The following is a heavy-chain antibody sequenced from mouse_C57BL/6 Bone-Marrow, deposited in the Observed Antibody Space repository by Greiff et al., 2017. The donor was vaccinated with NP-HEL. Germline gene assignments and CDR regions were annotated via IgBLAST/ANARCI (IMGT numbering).Heavy chain of an antibody. CDR3: TVYYCNYYFDY. CDR1: GFTFSSYA. D-gene: IGHD2-1*01. V-gene: IGHV5-9-1*02. Sequence: EVQGVESGEGLVKPGGSLKLSCAASGFTFSSYAMSWVRQTPEKRLEWVAYISSGGDYIYYADTVKGRFTISRDNARNTLYLQMSSLKSEDTAMYYCTVYYCNYYFDYWGQGTTLTVSS. CDR2: ISSGGDYI. J-gene: IGHJ2*01.